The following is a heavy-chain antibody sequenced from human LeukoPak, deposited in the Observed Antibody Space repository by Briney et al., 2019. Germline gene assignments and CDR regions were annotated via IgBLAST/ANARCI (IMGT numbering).Heavy chain of an antibody. Sequence: PGGSLRLSCAASGFTFSSYEMNWVRQAPGKGLEWVSYISSSGSTIYYADSVKGRFTISRDNAKNSLYLRMNSLRAEDTAVYYCASLAGYGEYFDYWGQGTLVTVSS. CDR1: GFTFSSYE. J-gene: IGHJ4*02. CDR2: ISSSGSTI. CDR3: ASLAGYGEYFDY. D-gene: IGHD4/OR15-4a*01. V-gene: IGHV3-48*03.